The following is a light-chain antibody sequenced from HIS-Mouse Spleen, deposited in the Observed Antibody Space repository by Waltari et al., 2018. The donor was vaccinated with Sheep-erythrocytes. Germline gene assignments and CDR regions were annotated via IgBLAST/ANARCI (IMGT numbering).Light chain of an antibody. CDR3: CSYAGSYNHV. J-gene: IGLJ1*01. CDR2: DVS. V-gene: IGLV2-11*01. Sequence: SALTLPRSVSGSPGQSVTISCTGTSSDLVGYNYVSWYHQHPGKAPKLMIYDVSKRPSGVPDRFSGSKSGNTASLTISGLQAEDEADYYCCSYAGSYNHVFATGTKVTVL. CDR1: SSDLVGYNY.